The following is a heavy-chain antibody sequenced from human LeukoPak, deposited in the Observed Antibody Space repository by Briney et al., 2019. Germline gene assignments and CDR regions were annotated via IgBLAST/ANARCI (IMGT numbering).Heavy chain of an antibody. D-gene: IGHD5-24*01. V-gene: IGHV3-30-3*01. J-gene: IGHJ4*02. CDR1: GLTFSSYA. CDR3: VRDRGDGNNLAYHFDS. CDR2: MSYDGTSE. Sequence: GGSLRLSCAASGLTFSSYAMHWVRQPPGKGLEGVAVMSYDGTSEYYADSVRGRFTISRDHSKNILFLQMGRLREEDTARYYCVRDRGDGNNLAYHFDSWGQGTLVTVSS.